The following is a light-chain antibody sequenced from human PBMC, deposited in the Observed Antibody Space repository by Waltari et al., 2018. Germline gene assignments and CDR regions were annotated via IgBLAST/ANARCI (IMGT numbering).Light chain of an antibody. V-gene: IGLV2-14*01. Sequence: QSALTQPASVSGSPGQSITISCPGTSSDVGGYNYVSWYQQHPGKAPKLMIYDVSKRPSGVSNRFSGSKSGNTASRTISGLQAEDEADYYCSSYTSSSTVFGGGTKLTVL. J-gene: IGLJ3*02. CDR1: SSDVGGYNY. CDR3: SSYTSSSTV. CDR2: DVS.